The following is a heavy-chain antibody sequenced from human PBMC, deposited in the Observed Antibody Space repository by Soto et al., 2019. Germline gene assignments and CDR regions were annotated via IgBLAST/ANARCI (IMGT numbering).Heavy chain of an antibody. CDR3: ARLGPYYYYYYMDV. Sequence: ASVKVSCKASGYTFTSYGISWVRQAPGQGLEWMGWISAYNGNTKYAQKIQGRVNMTTDKSTSTAYMELRSLRSDDTAVYYCARLGPYYYYYYMDVWGKGTTVTVSS. CDR1: GYTFTSYG. D-gene: IGHD3-16*01. V-gene: IGHV1-18*01. CDR2: ISAYNGNT. J-gene: IGHJ6*03.